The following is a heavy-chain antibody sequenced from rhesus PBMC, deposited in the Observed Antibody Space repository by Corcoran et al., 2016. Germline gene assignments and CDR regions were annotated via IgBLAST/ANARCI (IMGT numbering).Heavy chain of an antibody. CDR3: ARLNTVTIDY. J-gene: IGHJ4*01. CDR1: GGSISDSYR. Sequence: QVQLQESGPGVVKPSETLSLTCAVSGGSISDSYRWSWIRQPPGKGLEWIGYIYGSSTRTNYTPSLKSRVTISKDTSKNQFSLKLSSVTAADTAVYYCARLNTVTIDYWGQGVLVTVSS. V-gene: IGHV4S10*01. D-gene: IGHD4-23*01. CDR2: IYGSSTRT.